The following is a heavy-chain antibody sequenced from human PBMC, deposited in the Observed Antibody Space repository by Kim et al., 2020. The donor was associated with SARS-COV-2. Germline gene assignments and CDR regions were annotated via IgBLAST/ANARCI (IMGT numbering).Heavy chain of an antibody. D-gene: IGHD1-26*01. J-gene: IGHJ4*02. CDR2: LSGSGDST. Sequence: GGSLRLSCAASGFTFKSYAMTWVRLAPGKGLEWVSGLSGSGDSTYYADSVKGRFTISRDNSKNTLYLQMNSLRAEDTAGYYCAKELIVGVTMGERFDHWGQGTLVTVSS. CDR3: AKELIVGVTMGERFDH. V-gene: IGHV3-23*01. CDR1: GFTFKSYA.